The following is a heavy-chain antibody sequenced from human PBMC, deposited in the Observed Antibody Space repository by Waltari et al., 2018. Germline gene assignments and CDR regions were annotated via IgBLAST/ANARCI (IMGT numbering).Heavy chain of an antibody. J-gene: IGHJ6*03. CDR1: GFTFSDYY. D-gene: IGHD5-18*01. V-gene: IGHV3-11*06. Sequence: QVQLVESGGGLVKPGGSLRLSCAASGFTFSDYYMSWIRQAPGKGLEWVSHISSDSIYTNYADSVKGRFAISRDNAKNSLYLQMNSLRAEDTAVYYCARPSNTAMVTSYWYMDVWGKGTTVTVSS. CDR3: ARPSNTAMVTSYWYMDV. CDR2: ISSDSIYT.